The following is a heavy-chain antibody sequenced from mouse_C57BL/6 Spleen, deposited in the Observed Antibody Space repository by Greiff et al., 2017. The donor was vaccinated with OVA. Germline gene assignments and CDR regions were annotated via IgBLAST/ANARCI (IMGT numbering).Heavy chain of an antibody. CDR3: TRGAVTEGWFAY. J-gene: IGHJ3*01. CDR2: IDPETGGT. V-gene: IGHV1-15*01. CDR1: GYTFTDYE. Sequence: VKLQESGAELVRPGASVTLSCKASGYTFTDYEMHWVKQTPVHGLEWIGAIDPETGGTAYNQKFKGKAILTADKSSSTAYMELRSLTSEDSAVYYCTRGAVTEGWFAYWGQGTLVTVSA. D-gene: IGHD2-2*01.